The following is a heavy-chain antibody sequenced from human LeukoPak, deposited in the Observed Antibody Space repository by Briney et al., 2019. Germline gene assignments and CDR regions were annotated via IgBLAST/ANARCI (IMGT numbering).Heavy chain of an antibody. CDR2: VYRSGDT. CDR3: ARHPYGLVREAYFDP. D-gene: IGHD6-19*01. V-gene: IGHV4-38-2*01. CDR1: GDSITNDYC. J-gene: IGHJ5*02. Sequence: SETLSLTCAVFGDSITNDYCWAWIRQPPGKGLEWIGSVYRSGDTNYNPSLKSRVTMTMDTSKNQFSLKVTSVTAADRAIYYCARHPYGLVREAYFDPWGQGTLVTVSS.